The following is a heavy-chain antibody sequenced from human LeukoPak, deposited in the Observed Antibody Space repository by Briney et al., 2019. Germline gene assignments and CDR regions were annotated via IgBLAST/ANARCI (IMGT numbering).Heavy chain of an antibody. CDR1: GGSISSYY. Sequence: SETLSVTCTVSGGSISSYYWSWIRQPPGKGLEWVGYIYYSGSTNYSPSLKSRVTISVDTSKNQFSLKLSSVTAADTAVYYCARAHADTAMVTFDYWGQGTLVTVSS. CDR3: ARAHADTAMVTFDY. CDR2: IYYSGST. J-gene: IGHJ4*02. D-gene: IGHD5-18*01. V-gene: IGHV4-59*01.